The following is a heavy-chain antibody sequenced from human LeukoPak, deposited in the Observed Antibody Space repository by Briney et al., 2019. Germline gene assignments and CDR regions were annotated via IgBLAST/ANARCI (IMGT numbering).Heavy chain of an antibody. D-gene: IGHD3-9*01. CDR3: ARVRLNDILTGYYTGAYYFDC. V-gene: IGHV3-11*06. CDR2: ISSSSSYT. Sequence: GGSLRLSCAASGFTFSDYYMSWIRQAPGKGLEWVSYISSSSSYTNYADSVKGRFTISRDNAKNSLYLQMNSLRAEDTAVYYCARVRLNDILTGYYTGAYYFDCWGQGTLVTVSS. CDR1: GFTFSDYY. J-gene: IGHJ4*02.